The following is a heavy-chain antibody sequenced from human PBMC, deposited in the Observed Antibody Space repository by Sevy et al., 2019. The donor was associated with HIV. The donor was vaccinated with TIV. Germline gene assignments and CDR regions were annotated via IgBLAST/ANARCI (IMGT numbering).Heavy chain of an antibody. V-gene: IGHV3-64D*06. CDR1: GFTFSSYA. Sequence: GGSLRLSCSASGFTFSSYAMHWVRQAPGKGLEYVSAISSNGGSTHYADSVKGRFTISRDNSKNTLYLQMSSLRAEDTAVYYCVKDGGVRGVMRSAAFDIWGQGTMVTVSS. CDR2: ISSNGGST. D-gene: IGHD3-10*01. J-gene: IGHJ3*02. CDR3: VKDGGVRGVMRSAAFDI.